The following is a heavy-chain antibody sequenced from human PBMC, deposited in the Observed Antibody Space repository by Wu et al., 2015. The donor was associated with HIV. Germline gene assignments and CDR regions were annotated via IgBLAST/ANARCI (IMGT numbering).Heavy chain of an antibody. CDR1: GYTFTSYY. V-gene: IGHV1-46*03. CDR2: INPSGGST. J-gene: IGHJ6*03. D-gene: IGHD6-19*01. CDR3: ARGPYSSGSSHYYMDV. Sequence: QVQLVQSGAEVKKPGASVKVSCKASGYTFTSYYMHWVRQAPGQGLEWMGIINPSGGSTSYAQKFQGRVTMTRDTSTSTVYMELSSLRSEDTAVYYCARGPYSSGSSHYYMDVWGKGTTVTVSS.